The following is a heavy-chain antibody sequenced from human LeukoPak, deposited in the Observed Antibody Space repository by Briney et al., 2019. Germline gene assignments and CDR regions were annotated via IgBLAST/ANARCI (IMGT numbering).Heavy chain of an antibody. Sequence: GGSLRLSCAASGFTFSSYSMNWVRQAPGKGLEWVSSISSSSSYIYYADSVKGRFTISRDNSKNTLYLQMNSLRAEDTAVYYCAKEDYDILTGPSFFDYWGQGTLVTVSS. J-gene: IGHJ4*02. CDR3: AKEDYDILTGPSFFDY. CDR2: ISSSSSYI. V-gene: IGHV3-21*01. CDR1: GFTFSSYS. D-gene: IGHD3-9*01.